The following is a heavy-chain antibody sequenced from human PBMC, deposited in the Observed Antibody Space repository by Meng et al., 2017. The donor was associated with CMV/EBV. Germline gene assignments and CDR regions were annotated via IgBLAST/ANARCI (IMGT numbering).Heavy chain of an antibody. CDR3: AKTIGYCSSTSCYKPLYYYYGMDV. CDR1: GFTFSSYW. CDR2: IKQDGSEK. D-gene: IGHD2-2*02. V-gene: IGHV3-7*01. J-gene: IGHJ6*02. Sequence: SCAASGFTFSSYWMSWVRQAPGKGLEWVANIKQDGSEKYYVDSVKGRFTISRDNSKNTLYLQMNSLRAEDTAVYYCAKTIGYCSSTSCYKPLYYYYGMDVWGQGTTVTVSS.